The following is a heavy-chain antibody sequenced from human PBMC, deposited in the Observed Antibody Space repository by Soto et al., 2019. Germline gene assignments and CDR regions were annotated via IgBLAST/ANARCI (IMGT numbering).Heavy chain of an antibody. CDR1: GGTFSSYA. V-gene: IGHV1-69*01. D-gene: IGHD6-13*01. CDR3: AGGPEQLVVVY. CDR2: IIPIFGTA. Sequence: QVQLVQSVAEVKKPGSSVKVSCKASGGTFSSYAISWVRQAPGQGLEWMGGIIPIFGTANYAQKFQGRVTITADESTSTAYIELSSLTSEDTAVYHCAGGPEQLVVVYWGQGTLVTVSS. J-gene: IGHJ4*02.